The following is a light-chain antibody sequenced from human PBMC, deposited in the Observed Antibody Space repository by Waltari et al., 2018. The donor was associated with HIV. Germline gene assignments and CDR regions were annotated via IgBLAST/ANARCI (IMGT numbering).Light chain of an antibody. CDR1: NRDVGFYNL. J-gene: IGLJ2*01. CDR2: GVR. CDR3: NSYTSSDTVV. V-gene: IGLV2-14*01. Sequence: QSALTQPASVSGSPGQSITIFCTGTNRDVGFYNLVSWYQHFPVKAPRLLIFGVRSRPSGVSSRFSGSKSGNTASLTIAGLQAEDEAQYFCNSYTSSDTVVFGGGTKLTVL.